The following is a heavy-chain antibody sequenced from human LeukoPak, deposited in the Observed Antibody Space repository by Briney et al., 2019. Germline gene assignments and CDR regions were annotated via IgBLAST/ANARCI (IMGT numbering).Heavy chain of an antibody. J-gene: IGHJ2*01. CDR3: ARVPANFQNDFWSGYYKRSYWYFDL. CDR1: GGSISSGDYY. CDR2: IYYSGST. D-gene: IGHD3-3*01. V-gene: IGHV4-30-4*08. Sequence: SQTLSLTCTVSGGSISSGDYYWSWIRQPPGKGLEWIGYIYYSGSTYYNPSLKSRVTISVDTSKNQFSLKLSSVTAADTAVYYCARVPANFQNDFWSGYYKRSYWYFDLWGRGTLVTVSS.